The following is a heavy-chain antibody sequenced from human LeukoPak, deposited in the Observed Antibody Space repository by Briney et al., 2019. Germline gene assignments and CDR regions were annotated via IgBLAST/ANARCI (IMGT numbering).Heavy chain of an antibody. J-gene: IGHJ5*02. CDR3: ARGGGIAVAGRRRGWFDP. CDR1: GGSISSASYY. Sequence: SETLSLTCTVSGGSISSASYYWSWIRQPAGKGLEWIGRIYISGSTNYKSSLKSRVTISVDTSKNQFSLKLSSVTAADTAVYYCARGGGIAVAGRRRGWFDPRGQGTLVTVSS. D-gene: IGHD6-19*01. V-gene: IGHV4-61*02. CDR2: IYISGST.